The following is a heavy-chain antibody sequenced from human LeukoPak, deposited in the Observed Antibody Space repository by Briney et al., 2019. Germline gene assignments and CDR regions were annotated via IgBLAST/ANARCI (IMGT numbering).Heavy chain of an antibody. J-gene: IGHJ4*02. CDR3: ARAIRNQLLSEY. Sequence: ASVKVSCKTSGHIFSSYDITWVRQAPGQGLEWMGWMNPDSGNSNFAQRFKGRVTVTRNAAITTAYMELSSLTSEDTAVYYCARAIRNQLLSEYWGQGTLVTVSS. V-gene: IGHV1-8*01. CDR1: GHIFSSYD. CDR2: MNPDSGNS. D-gene: IGHD2-2*01.